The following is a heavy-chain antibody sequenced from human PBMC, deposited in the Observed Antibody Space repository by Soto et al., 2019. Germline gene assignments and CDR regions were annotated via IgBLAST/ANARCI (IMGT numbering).Heavy chain of an antibody. Sequence: GGSLRLSCAASGFTVSSNYMSWVRQAPGKGLEWVSVIYSGGSTYYADSVKGRFTISRDNSKNTLYLQMNSLRAEDTAVYYCATYRGHCSSTSCYAIDYYYGMDVWGQGTTVTVSS. V-gene: IGHV3-53*01. CDR3: ATYRGHCSSTSCYAIDYYYGMDV. J-gene: IGHJ6*02. CDR1: GFTVSSNY. CDR2: IYSGGST. D-gene: IGHD2-2*01.